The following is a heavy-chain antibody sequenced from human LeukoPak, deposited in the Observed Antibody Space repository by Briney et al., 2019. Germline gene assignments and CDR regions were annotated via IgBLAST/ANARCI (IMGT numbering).Heavy chain of an antibody. Sequence: ASVKVSCKASEFTFTGYYIHWLRQAPGQGLEWMGWINPDSGGTEYAQKFQGRVTMTRDTSITTAYMELSSLRSDDTAFYFCTRGSVLRGEISAFDPWGQGTLVTVSS. J-gene: IGHJ5*02. CDR1: EFTFTGYY. CDR3: TRGSVLRGEISAFDP. CDR2: INPDSGGT. D-gene: IGHD3-10*01. V-gene: IGHV1-2*02.